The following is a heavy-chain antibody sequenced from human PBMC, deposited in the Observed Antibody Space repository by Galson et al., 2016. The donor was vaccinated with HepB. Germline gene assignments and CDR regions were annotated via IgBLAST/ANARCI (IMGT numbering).Heavy chain of an antibody. Sequence: SLRLSCAASGFTFSTYAMSWVRQAPGKRLEWVSAISGRDSGTYHADSVKGRFTISRDNSKNTLYLQMNSLRVEDTAIYYCAKAPSPSCISALCYELDSWGQGTLVTVSS. CDR2: ISGRDSGT. CDR1: GFTFSTYA. CDR3: AKAPSPSCISALCYELDS. V-gene: IGHV3-23*01. J-gene: IGHJ4*02. D-gene: IGHD2-8*01.